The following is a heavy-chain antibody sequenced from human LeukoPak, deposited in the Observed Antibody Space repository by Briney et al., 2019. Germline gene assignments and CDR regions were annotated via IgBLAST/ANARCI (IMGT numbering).Heavy chain of an antibody. Sequence: ASVKVSCKASGYTFTSYGISWVRQAPGQGLEWMGWISAYNGNTNYAQKLQGRVTMTTDTSTSTAYMELRSLRSDDTAVYYCARDQDYYGSAQKSYYYCYGMDVWGQGTTVTVSS. CDR1: GYTFTSYG. V-gene: IGHV1-18*01. CDR3: ARDQDYYGSAQKSYYYCYGMDV. D-gene: IGHD3-10*01. CDR2: ISAYNGNT. J-gene: IGHJ6*02.